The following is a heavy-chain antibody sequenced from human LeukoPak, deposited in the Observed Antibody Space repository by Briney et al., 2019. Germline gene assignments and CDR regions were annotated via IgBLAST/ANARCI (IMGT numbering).Heavy chain of an antibody. V-gene: IGHV1-46*01. CDR2: INPSSGST. D-gene: IGHD3-22*01. J-gene: IGHJ4*02. Sequence: ASVKVSCTASGNTFTSYYIHWVRQAPGQGLEWMGIINPSSGSTNYAQKFQGRVTMTRDTSTSTVYMELSSLRSEDTAVYYCAAANVVYYDSSGYYDYWGQGTLVTVSS. CDR1: GNTFTSYY. CDR3: AAANVVYYDSSGYYDY.